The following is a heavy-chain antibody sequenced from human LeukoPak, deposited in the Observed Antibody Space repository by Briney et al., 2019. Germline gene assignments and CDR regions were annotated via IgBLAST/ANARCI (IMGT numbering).Heavy chain of an antibody. CDR2: ISGNGGGI. J-gene: IGHJ4*02. CDR1: GFTFSNYA. V-gene: IGHV3-23*01. D-gene: IGHD6-19*01. CDR3: AKDWDIAVAGCDY. Sequence: GGSLRLSCVVSGFTFSNYAMSWVRQAPGKGLEWVSAISGNGGGIYYADSVKGRFAISRDNSKNTVYLQMSSLRAEDTAVYYCAKDWDIAVAGCDYWGQGTLVTVSS.